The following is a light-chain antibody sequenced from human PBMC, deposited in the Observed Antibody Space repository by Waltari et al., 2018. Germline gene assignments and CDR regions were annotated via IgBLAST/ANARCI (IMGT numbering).Light chain of an antibody. CDR2: WAA. CDR1: QSVLYDSNNKNY. CDR3: QQYYSFPLT. V-gene: IGKV4-1*01. J-gene: IGKJ4*01. Sequence: DIVMTQSLDSLAVSLGERATIKCKYSQSVLYDSNNKNYLAWYQQKPGQPPKLLIYWAATRQSGVPDRFSCSGSGTDFNLTISSLQAEDVAVYYCQQYYSFPLTFGGGTKVEIK.